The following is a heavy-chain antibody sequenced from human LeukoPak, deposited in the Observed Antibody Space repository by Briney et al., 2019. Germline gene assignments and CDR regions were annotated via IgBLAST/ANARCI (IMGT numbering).Heavy chain of an antibody. CDR3: ARNAYSSSWYFDY. D-gene: IGHD6-6*01. CDR1: GGSFSGYY. Sequence: PSETLSLTCAVYGGSFSGYYWSWIRQPPGKGLEWIGEINRSGSTNYNPSLKSRVTISVDTSKNQFSLKLSSVTAADTAVYYCARNAYSSSWYFDYWGQGTLVTVSS. V-gene: IGHV4-34*01. J-gene: IGHJ4*02. CDR2: INRSGST.